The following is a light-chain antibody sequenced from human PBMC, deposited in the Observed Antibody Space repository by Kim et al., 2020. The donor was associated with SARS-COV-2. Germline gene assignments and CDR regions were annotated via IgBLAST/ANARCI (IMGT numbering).Light chain of an antibody. CDR1: QSVGSSG. J-gene: IGKJ1*01. Sequence: SPGKRATLSCGACQSVGSSGLAWYQQKPGQAPRLLIYGASSRATGIPARFSGSGSGTDFTLTINRLEPEDFAVYYCQHYGSSPWTFGQGTKVDIK. V-gene: IGKV3-20*01. CDR3: QHYGSSPWT. CDR2: GAS.